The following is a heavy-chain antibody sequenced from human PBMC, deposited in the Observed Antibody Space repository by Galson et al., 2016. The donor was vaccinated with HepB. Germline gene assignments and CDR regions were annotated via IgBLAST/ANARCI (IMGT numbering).Heavy chain of an antibody. CDR1: GGSISSRNYY. CDR2: ISYSGSI. D-gene: IGHD3-10*01. CDR3: AREVRVRGDIPRRWLDP. V-gene: IGHV4-39*07. J-gene: IGHJ5*02. Sequence: LSLTCTVSGGSISSRNYYWGWIRQPPGKGLEWIGSISYSGSIYYNPSLKDRVTISADTSKNQFSLTLSSVTAADTAVYYCAREVRVRGDIPRRWLDPWGQGTLVTVSS.